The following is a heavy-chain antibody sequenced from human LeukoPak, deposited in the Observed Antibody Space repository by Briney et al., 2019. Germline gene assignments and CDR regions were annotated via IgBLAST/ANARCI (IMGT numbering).Heavy chain of an antibody. J-gene: IGHJ5*02. V-gene: IGHV4-31*03. CDR2: IYYSGST. Sequence: SQTLSLTCTVSGGSISSGGYYWSWIRQHPGKGLEWIGYIYYSGSTYYNPSLKSRVTILVDTSKNQFSLKLSSVTAADTAVYYCARAGDFGVVIDPWGQGTLVTVSS. CDR3: ARAGDFGVVIDP. D-gene: IGHD3-3*01. CDR1: GGSISSGGYY.